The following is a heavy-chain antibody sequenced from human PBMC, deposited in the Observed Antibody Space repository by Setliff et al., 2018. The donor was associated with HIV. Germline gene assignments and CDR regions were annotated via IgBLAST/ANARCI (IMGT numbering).Heavy chain of an antibody. Sequence: SETLSLTCAVYGGSFSGHYWSWIRQPPGKGLEWIGSVYHSGTTYYNPSLKSRVTISVDMSNNQFSLKVTSVTAADTAVYYCMRGRSITIFGVAYFDFWGQGTQVTVSS. D-gene: IGHD3-3*01. V-gene: IGHV4-34*01. CDR1: GGSFSGHY. J-gene: IGHJ4*02. CDR3: MRGRSITIFGVAYFDF. CDR2: VYHSGTT.